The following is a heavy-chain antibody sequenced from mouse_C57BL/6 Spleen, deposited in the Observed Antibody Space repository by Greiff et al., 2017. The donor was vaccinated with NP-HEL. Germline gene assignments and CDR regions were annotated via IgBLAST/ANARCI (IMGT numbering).Heavy chain of an antibody. CDR2: IRSKSNNYAT. V-gene: IGHV10-1*01. CDR3: VRQSNYDAMDY. CDR1: GFSFNTYA. Sequence: EVKVVESGGGLVQPKGSLKLSCAASGFSFNTYAMNWVRQAPGKGLEWVARIRSKSNNYATYYADSVKDRFTISRDDSESMLYLQMNNLKTEDTAMYYCVRQSNYDAMDYWGQGTSVTVSS. J-gene: IGHJ4*01. D-gene: IGHD2-5*01.